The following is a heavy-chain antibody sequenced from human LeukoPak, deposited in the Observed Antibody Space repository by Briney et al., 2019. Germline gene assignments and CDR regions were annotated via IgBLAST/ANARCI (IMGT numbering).Heavy chain of an antibody. CDR1: GFTFDDYA. CDR2: IHSDGSST. Sequence: GRSLRLSCAASGFTFDDYAMHWVRQAPGKGPVWVSRIHSDGSSTIYADSVKGRFTISRDNARNTLYLQMNSLRAEDTAVYYCVRDRYYVPDYWGQGTLVTVSS. J-gene: IGHJ4*02. D-gene: IGHD3-16*01. V-gene: IGHV3-74*01. CDR3: VRDRYYVPDY.